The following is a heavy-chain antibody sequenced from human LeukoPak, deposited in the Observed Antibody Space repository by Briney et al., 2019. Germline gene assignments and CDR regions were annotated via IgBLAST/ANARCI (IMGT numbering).Heavy chain of an antibody. Sequence: GESLKISCKASGYSFTLYWIGWVRQMPGKGLEWMGIIYPGDSDTRYSPSFQGQVTISADKSISTAYLQWSSLKASDTAMYYCAKLGYCTNGICYTLDYWGQGTLVTVSS. CDR1: GYSFTLYW. J-gene: IGHJ4*02. CDR2: IYPGDSDT. D-gene: IGHD2-8*01. CDR3: AKLGYCTNGICYTLDY. V-gene: IGHV5-51*01.